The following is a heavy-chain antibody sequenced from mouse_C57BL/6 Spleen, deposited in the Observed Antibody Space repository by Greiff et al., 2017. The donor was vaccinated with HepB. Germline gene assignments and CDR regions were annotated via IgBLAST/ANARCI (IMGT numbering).Heavy chain of an antibody. CDR3: ARHEYYGTYYFDY. CDR2: ISSGGSYT. D-gene: IGHD1-1*01. CDR1: GFTFSSYG. J-gene: IGHJ2*01. V-gene: IGHV5-6*02. Sequence: EVMLVESGGDLVKPGGSLKLSCAASGFTFSSYGMSWVRQTPDKRLEWVATISSGGSYTYYPDSVKGRFTISRDNAKNTLYLQMSSLKSEDTAMYYCARHEYYGTYYFDYWGQGTTLTVSS.